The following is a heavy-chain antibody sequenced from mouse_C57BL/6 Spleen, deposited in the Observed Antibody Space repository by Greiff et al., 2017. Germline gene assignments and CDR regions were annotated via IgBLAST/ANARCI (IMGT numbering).Heavy chain of an antibody. J-gene: IGHJ3*01. CDR3: ARGYYYGSAGFAY. CDR2: ISSGSSTI. D-gene: IGHD1-1*01. CDR1: GFTFSDYG. V-gene: IGHV5-17*01. Sequence: EVQLVESGGGLVKPGGSLKLSCAASGFTFSDYGMHWVRQAPEKGLEWVAYISSGSSTIYYADTVKGRFTISRDNVKNTLFLQMTSLRSEDTAMYYCARGYYYGSAGFAYWGQGTLVTVSA.